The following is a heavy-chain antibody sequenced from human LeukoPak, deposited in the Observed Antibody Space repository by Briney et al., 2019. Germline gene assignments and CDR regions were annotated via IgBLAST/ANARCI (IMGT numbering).Heavy chain of an antibody. D-gene: IGHD3-10*01. J-gene: IGHJ4*02. CDR2: INPDSGGT. V-gene: IGHV1-2*02. Sequence: GSVTVSCKASGYTFTGYYMHWVRQAPGQGVEWMGWINPDSGGTNYAQKFQGRVTMTRDTSISTAYMELSRLRSDDTAIYYCARDYASLGSGDFDYWGQGTLVTVSS. CDR1: GYTFTGYY. CDR3: ARDYASLGSGDFDY.